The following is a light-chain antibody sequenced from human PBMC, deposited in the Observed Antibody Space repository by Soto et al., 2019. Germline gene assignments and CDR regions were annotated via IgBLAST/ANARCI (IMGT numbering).Light chain of an antibody. V-gene: IGLV6-57*03. CDR3: QSYDSSPRV. J-gene: IGLJ3*02. CDR1: SGSIASNY. CDR2: EDN. Sequence: NFMLTQPHSVSESPGKTVTISCTRSSGSIASNYVQWYQQRPGSAPTTVIYEDNQRPSGVPDRFSGSIDSSSNSASLTISGLKTEDEADYYCQSYDSSPRVFGGGTKRTVL.